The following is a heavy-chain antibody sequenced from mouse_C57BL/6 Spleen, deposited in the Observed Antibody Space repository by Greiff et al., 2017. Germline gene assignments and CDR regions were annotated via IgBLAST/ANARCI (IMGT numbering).Heavy chain of an antibody. CDR1: GYTFTSYW. J-gene: IGHJ3*01. Sequence: QVQLQQPGPELVKPGASVKLSCKASGYTFTSYWMHWVKQRPGQGLEWIGNINPSNGGTNYNEKFKSKATLTVDKSSSTAYMQLSGLTSEDSAVYYCARRESYDYDWGWFAYWGQGTLVTVSA. CDR2: INPSNGGT. V-gene: IGHV1-53*01. D-gene: IGHD2-4*01. CDR3: ARRESYDYDWGWFAY.